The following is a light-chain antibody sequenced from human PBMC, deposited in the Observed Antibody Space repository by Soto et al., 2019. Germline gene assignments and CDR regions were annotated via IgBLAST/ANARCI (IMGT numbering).Light chain of an antibody. CDR2: DAS. V-gene: IGKV3-15*01. Sequence: EIVMTRSPVTLSVSLGERATLSCRASESVGSNLAWYQQKPGQPPRLLIYDASMRETGVPPRFSGSGSGTEFTLTISNLQSEDFAIYFCQKFNKWPWTFGQGTKVDI. CDR1: ESVGSN. J-gene: IGKJ1*01. CDR3: QKFNKWPWT.